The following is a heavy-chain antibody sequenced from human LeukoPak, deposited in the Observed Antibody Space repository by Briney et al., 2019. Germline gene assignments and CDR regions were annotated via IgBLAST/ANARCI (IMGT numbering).Heavy chain of an antibody. CDR1: GFTFSSYE. D-gene: IGHD3-10*01. CDR3: ARAYYSDAFDI. Sequence: PGGSLRLSCAASGFTFSSYEMNWVRQAPGKGLEWVSYISSSGSTIYYADSVEGRFTISRDNAKNSLYLQMNSLRAEDTAVYYCARAYYSDAFDIWGQGTMVTVSS. J-gene: IGHJ3*02. CDR2: ISSSGSTI. V-gene: IGHV3-48*03.